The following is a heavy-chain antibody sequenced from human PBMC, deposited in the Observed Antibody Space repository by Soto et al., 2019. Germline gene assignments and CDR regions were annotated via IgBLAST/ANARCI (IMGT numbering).Heavy chain of an antibody. J-gene: IGHJ6*03. CDR1: GFTFSSYA. CDR2: ISGSGGST. CDR3: ANVGYGDYPDTRYYYYYYMDV. V-gene: IGHV3-23*01. D-gene: IGHD4-17*01. Sequence: GGSLRLSCAASGFTFSSYAMSWVRQAPGKGLEWVSAISGSGGSTYYADSVKGRFTISRDNSKNTLYLQMNSLRAEDTAVYYCANVGYGDYPDTRYYYYYYMDVWGKGTTVTVSS.